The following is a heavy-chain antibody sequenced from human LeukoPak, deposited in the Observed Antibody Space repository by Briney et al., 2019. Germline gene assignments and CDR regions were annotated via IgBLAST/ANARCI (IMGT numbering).Heavy chain of an antibody. CDR2: IKGDGSYT. Sequence: GGSLRLSCAASGLAFSAYKMHWVRQAPGKGLEWVSRIKGDGSYTTYAGSVKGRFTISRDNAKNTLYLQMNSLRVEDTAIYYCSYNHFDYWGQGTLVTVSS. V-gene: IGHV3-74*01. D-gene: IGHD1-14*01. CDR3: SYNHFDY. J-gene: IGHJ4*02. CDR1: GLAFSAYK.